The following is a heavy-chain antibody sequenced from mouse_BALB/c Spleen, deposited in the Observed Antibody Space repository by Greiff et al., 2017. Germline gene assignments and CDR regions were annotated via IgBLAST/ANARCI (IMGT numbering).Heavy chain of an antibody. CDR3: ARWGIYGNYDYFDY. V-gene: IGHV5-17*02. J-gene: IGHJ2*01. CDR1: GFTFSSFG. CDR2: ISSGSSTI. D-gene: IGHD2-1*01. Sequence: EVQVVESGGGLVKPGGSRELSCAASGFTFSSFGMHWVRQAPEKGLEWVAYISSGSSTIYYADTVKGRFTISRDNPKNTLFLQMTSLRSEDTAMYYCARWGIYGNYDYFDYWGQGTTLTVSS.